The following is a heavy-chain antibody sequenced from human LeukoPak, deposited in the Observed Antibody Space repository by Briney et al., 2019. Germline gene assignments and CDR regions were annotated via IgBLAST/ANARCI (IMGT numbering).Heavy chain of an antibody. D-gene: IGHD4-23*01. CDR3: ARGRGATVITNFDY. Sequence: PGESLKISCKSSGYTFTGYWIGWVRQMPGKGLEWMGIISPGDSDTRYSPSFQGQVTTSADKSINTAYLQWGSLKASDTAMYYCARGRGATVITNFDYWGQGTLVSVSS. J-gene: IGHJ4*02. CDR1: GYTFTGYW. CDR2: ISPGDSDT. V-gene: IGHV5-51*01.